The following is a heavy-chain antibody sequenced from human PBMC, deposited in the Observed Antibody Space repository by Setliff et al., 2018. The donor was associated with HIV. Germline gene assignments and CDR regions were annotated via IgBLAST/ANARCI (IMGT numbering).Heavy chain of an antibody. CDR3: ATAKEQWLAEGGFDY. V-gene: IGHV1-24*01. J-gene: IGHJ4*01. CDR1: GYSLTELS. CDR2: FDPEDGDT. Sequence: ASVKVSCKVSGYSLTELSMHWVRQASEKGLEWMGRFDPEDGDTLYAQKFQGRVTMTEDTSTDTAYMELSGLRSEDTAVYYCATAKEQWLAEGGFDYWGQGTLVTAPQ. D-gene: IGHD6-19*01.